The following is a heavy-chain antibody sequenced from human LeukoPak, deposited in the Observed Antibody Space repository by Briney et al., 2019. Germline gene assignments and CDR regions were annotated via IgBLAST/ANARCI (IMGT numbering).Heavy chain of an antibody. J-gene: IGHJ4*02. D-gene: IGHD4-17*01. V-gene: IGHV1-2*02. CDR1: GYTFTGYY. Sequence: ASVKVSCKASGYTFTGYYMHWVRQAPGQGLEWMGWINPNSGGTSYAQKLQGRVTMTTDTSTSTAYMELRSLRSDDTAVYYCARDDYGDYYIIDYWGQGTLVTVSS. CDR3: ARDDYGDYYIIDY. CDR2: INPNSGGT.